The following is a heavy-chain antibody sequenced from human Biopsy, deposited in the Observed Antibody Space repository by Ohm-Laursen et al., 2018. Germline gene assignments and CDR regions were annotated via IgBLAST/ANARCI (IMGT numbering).Heavy chain of an antibody. V-gene: IGHV4-59*02. CDR3: ARDSGILNYGNFKYYHYYGMDV. CDR2: IYYSVMT. Sequence: SDTLSLTCTVSGDSVTKYYWSWIRQPPGKGLEWIGHIYYSVMTNYNPPLQSRVSISVDTSRNQVSLTLSSVPAADTAVYYCARDSGILNYGNFKYYHYYGMDVWGQGTKVTISS. D-gene: IGHD4-11*01. J-gene: IGHJ6*02. CDR1: GDSVTKYY.